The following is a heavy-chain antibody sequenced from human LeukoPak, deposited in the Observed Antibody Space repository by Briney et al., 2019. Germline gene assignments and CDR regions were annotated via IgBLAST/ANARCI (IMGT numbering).Heavy chain of an antibody. Sequence: SETLSLTCTLSGGSISSSSYYWGCIRQPPGKGLEWIGSIYYSGSTYYNPSLKSRVTISVDTSKNQFSLKLSSVTAADTAVYYCARRGLHEAYFSYYMDVWGKGTTVTVSS. V-gene: IGHV4-39*01. J-gene: IGHJ6*03. CDR2: IYYSGST. CDR1: GGSISSSSYY. D-gene: IGHD5/OR15-5a*01. CDR3: ARRGLHEAYFSYYMDV.